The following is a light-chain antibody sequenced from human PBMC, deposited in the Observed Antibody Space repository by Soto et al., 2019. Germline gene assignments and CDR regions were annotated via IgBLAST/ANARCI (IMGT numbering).Light chain of an antibody. CDR1: QNIRSW. CDR3: QQYDSSST. V-gene: IGKV1-5*03. Sequence: DIQMTQSPSTLSASVGDRVTITCRASQNIRSWLSWYQQKPGKAPRLLIYKASSLESGVPSRFSSSGSGTEFTLTISSLQPDDSASYYCQQYDSSSTFGGGTKVEIK. CDR2: KAS. J-gene: IGKJ4*02.